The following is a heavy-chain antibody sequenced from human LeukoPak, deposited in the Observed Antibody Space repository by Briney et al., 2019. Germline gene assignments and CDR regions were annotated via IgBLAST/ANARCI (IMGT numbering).Heavy chain of an antibody. CDR2: ISYDGSNK. CDR1: GFTFSSYA. J-gene: IGHJ4*02. CDR3: ARSPGKQQLVRPFDY. Sequence: PGRSLRLSCAASGFTFSSYAMHWVRQAPGKGLEWVAVISYDGSNKYYADSVKGRFTISRDSSKNTLYLQMNSLRAEDTAVYYCARSPGKQQLVRPFDYWGQGTLVTVSS. V-gene: IGHV3-30*04. D-gene: IGHD6-13*01.